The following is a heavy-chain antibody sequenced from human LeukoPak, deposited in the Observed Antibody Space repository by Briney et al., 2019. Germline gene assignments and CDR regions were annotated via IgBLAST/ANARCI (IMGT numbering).Heavy chain of an antibody. V-gene: IGHV3-7*01. Sequence: PGGCLRLSCAASVFTFSIYWMSWVRQAPGKGVEGGASIKQDGSEKYYVYYVKGRFTISRDNPNNSPYLKMNSLSAEDTAVYYCARACYFYDTSAYRPNDYWGQGTLVTVSS. J-gene: IGHJ4*02. CDR1: VFTFSIYW. CDR2: IKQDGSEK. CDR3: ARACYFYDTSAYRPNDY. D-gene: IGHD3-22*01.